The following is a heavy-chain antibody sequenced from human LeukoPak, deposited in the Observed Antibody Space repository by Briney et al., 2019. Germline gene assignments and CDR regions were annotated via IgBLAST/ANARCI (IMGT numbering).Heavy chain of an antibody. D-gene: IGHD3-10*01. CDR3: ARGLFSYGSGSYYYYYYMDV. J-gene: IGHJ6*03. CDR1: GGTFSSYA. CDR2: IIPIFGTA. Sequence: ASVKVSCKASGGTFSSYAISWVRQAPGQGLEWMGGIIPIFGTANYAQKFQGRVTITADKSTSTAYMEPSSLRSEDTAVYYCARGLFSYGSGSYYYYYYMDVWGKGTTVTVSS. V-gene: IGHV1-69*06.